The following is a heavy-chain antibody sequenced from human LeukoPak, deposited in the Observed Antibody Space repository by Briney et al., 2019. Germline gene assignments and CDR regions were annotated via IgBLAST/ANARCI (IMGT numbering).Heavy chain of an antibody. J-gene: IGHJ5*02. CDR2: ISSSGSTI. CDR1: EFTFSSYE. Sequence: GGSLRLSCAASEFTFSSYEMNWIRQAPGEGLEWVSYISSSGSTIYYADSARGRFTISRDNAKNSLYLQMNNLRVEDTAVYYCARAPTKFRRDWFDPWGQGTLVTVSS. CDR3: ARAPTKFRRDWFDP. V-gene: IGHV3-48*03. D-gene: IGHD3-9*01.